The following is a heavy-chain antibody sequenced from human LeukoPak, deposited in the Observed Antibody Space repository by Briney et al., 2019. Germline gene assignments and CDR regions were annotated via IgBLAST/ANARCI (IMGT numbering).Heavy chain of an antibody. CDR2: INYSGTT. D-gene: IGHD5-24*01. CDR1: GGSFSGYY. V-gene: IGHV4-34*01. J-gene: IGHJ4*02. CDR3: ARHGQSTVLSHLDS. Sequence: SETLSLTCAVYGGSFSGYYWSWIRQSPGKGLEWIGEINYSGTTNYNPSLKSRVTLSVHTPQNHFSLSLTSVTAADTAVYYCARHGQSTVLSHLDSWGQGTLVTVSS.